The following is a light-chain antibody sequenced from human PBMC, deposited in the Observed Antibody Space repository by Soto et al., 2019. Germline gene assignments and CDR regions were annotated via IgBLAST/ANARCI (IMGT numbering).Light chain of an antibody. V-gene: IGLV2-11*01. CDR2: DVS. CDR1: SSDVGGYNY. J-gene: IGLJ2*01. Sequence: QSALTQPRSVSGSPGQSVTISCTGTSSDVGGYNYVYWYQQHPGKAPKLMIYDVSKRPSGVPDRFSGSKSGNTASLTISGLQAEDEADYYCCSYAGSYIKVVFGGGTQLTVL. CDR3: CSYAGSYIKVV.